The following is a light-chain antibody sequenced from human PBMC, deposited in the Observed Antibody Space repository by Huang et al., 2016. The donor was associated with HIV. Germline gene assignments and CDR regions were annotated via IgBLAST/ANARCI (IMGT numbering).Light chain of an antibody. CDR1: QSINKY. V-gene: IGKV1-39*01. J-gene: IGKJ2*01. CDR3: QQSYKAPRT. Sequence: DIQMTQSPSSLSASVGDIVIISCRASQSINKYLNWYQQMPGKAPKLLICGSSNLQRWVSSRFSGSVSGTDFTLTIGSLRPEDAATYYCQQSYKAPRTFGQGTLLEI. CDR2: GSS.